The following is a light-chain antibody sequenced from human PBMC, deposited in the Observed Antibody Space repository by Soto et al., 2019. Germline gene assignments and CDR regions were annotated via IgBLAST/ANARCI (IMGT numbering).Light chain of an antibody. J-gene: IGKJ2*01. Sequence: AIRMTQTPSSFSASTGDRVTITCRASQDISSYLAWYQQKPGKAPKLLIYATSTLQSGGPSRFCGTGSGTNFTHTISCLQSDDLATYYGQQYYSQPRTFGQGTKLEI. V-gene: IGKV1-8*01. CDR2: ATS. CDR3: QQYYSQPRT. CDR1: QDISSY.